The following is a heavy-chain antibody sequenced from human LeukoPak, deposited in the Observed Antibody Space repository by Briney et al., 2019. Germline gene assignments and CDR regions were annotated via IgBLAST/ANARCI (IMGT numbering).Heavy chain of an antibody. Sequence: GSLRLSCAASGFTFSSYSMNWVRQAPGKGLEWVSSISSSSSYIYYADSVKGRFTISRDNAKNSLYLQMNSLRAEDTAVYYCAKDYLGPGYSYGYGEKYFDYWGQGTLVTVSS. J-gene: IGHJ4*02. V-gene: IGHV3-21*04. CDR2: ISSSSSYI. CDR3: AKDYLGPGYSYGYGEKYFDY. CDR1: GFTFSSYS. D-gene: IGHD5-18*01.